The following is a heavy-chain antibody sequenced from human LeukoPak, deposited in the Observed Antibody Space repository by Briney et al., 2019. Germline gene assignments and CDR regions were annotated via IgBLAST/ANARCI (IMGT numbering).Heavy chain of an antibody. D-gene: IGHD3-16*01. Sequence: PGGSLRLSCAASGFTFSSYAMSWVRQAPGKGLEWVSGISGRGGDTYYADSVKGRFTISRDNSKNTLYLQMNSLRAEDTAVYYCAKDRAYLPDAFDIWGQGTMVTVSS. CDR2: ISGRGGDT. V-gene: IGHV3-23*01. J-gene: IGHJ3*02. CDR3: AKDRAYLPDAFDI. CDR1: GFTFSSYA.